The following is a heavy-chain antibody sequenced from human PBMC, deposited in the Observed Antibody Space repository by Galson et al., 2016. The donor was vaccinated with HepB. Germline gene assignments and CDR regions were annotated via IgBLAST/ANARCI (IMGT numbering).Heavy chain of an antibody. CDR2: IFHSGRV. Sequence: SETLSLTCNVSGDSMSGYYWTWIRQPPGQGLEWIGQIFHSGRVNYTPSLASRVTISIDTSNNYFSLRLTSVTAADTARYYCARQYRGGPSDYWGQGTLVTVSS. V-gene: IGHV4-59*12. CDR1: GDSMSGYY. D-gene: IGHD5-12*01. J-gene: IGHJ4*02. CDR3: ARQYRGGPSDY.